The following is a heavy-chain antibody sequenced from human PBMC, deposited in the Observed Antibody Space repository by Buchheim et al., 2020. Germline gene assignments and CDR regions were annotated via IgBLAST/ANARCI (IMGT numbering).Heavy chain of an antibody. V-gene: IGHV3-23*01. D-gene: IGHD7-27*01. CDR3: AKDGEIKVSYMDV. J-gene: IGHJ6*03. CDR1: GFTFSNYA. Sequence: EVQLLESGGGLVQPGGSLRLSCAASGFTFSNYAMSWVRQAPGKGLEWVSRISGSGGSTYYADSVKGRFTISRANSKTPLHLQMNSLRAEDTAVYYCAKDGEIKVSYMDVWGKGTT. CDR2: ISGSGGST.